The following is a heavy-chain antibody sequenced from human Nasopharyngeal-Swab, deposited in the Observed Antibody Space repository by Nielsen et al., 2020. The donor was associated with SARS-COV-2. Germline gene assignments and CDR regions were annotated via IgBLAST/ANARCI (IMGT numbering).Heavy chain of an antibody. Sequence: ASVKVSCKASGGTFSSYAISWVRQAPGQGLEWMGRINPNSGGTNYAQKFQGRVTMTRDTSISTAYMELSRLRSDDTAVYYCARSITMVRGVPKPSYGMDVWGQGTTVTVSS. CDR3: ARSITMVRGVPKPSYGMDV. J-gene: IGHJ6*02. CDR2: INPNSGGT. CDR1: GGTFSSYA. V-gene: IGHV1-2*06. D-gene: IGHD3-10*01.